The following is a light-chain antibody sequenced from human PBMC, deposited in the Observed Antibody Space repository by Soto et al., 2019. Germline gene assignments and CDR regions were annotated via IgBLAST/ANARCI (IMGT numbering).Light chain of an antibody. J-gene: IGKJ4*01. CDR3: QQYGNSPLT. CDR2: GAS. CDR1: QSVSSN. V-gene: IGKV3-20*01. Sequence: EIVMTQSPATLSVSPGERATLSCRASQSVSSNLAWYQQKPGQAPRLLIYGASNRATGIPDRFSGSGSGTDFTLIINRLEPDDFAMYYCQQYGNSPLTFGGGTKVEIK.